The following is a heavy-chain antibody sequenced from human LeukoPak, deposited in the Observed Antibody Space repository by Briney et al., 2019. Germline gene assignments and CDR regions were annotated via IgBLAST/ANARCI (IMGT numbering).Heavy chain of an antibody. CDR1: GFTFSDYY. CDR3: ASPHELGSYYWAFGI. V-gene: IGHV3-11*04. Sequence: GGSLRLSCAASGFTFSDYYMSWIRQAPGKGLEWVSYISSSGSTIYYADSVKGRFTISRDNAKNSVYLQMNSLRAEDTAVYYCASPHELGSYYWAFGIWGQGTMVTVSS. D-gene: IGHD1-26*01. J-gene: IGHJ3*02. CDR2: ISSSGSTI.